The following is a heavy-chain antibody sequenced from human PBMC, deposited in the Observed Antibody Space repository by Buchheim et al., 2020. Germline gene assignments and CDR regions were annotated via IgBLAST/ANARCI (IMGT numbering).Heavy chain of an antibody. CDR1: GGSISSYY. D-gene: IGHD6-19*01. Sequence: QVQLQESGPGLVKPSETLSLTCTVSGGSISSYYWSWIRQPPGKGLEWIGYIYYSGSTNYNPSLKSRVTISVDPSKNQFSLKRGSVTAADTAVYYCARLIAVAGTGWFDPWGQGTL. J-gene: IGHJ5*02. V-gene: IGHV4-59*01. CDR3: ARLIAVAGTGWFDP. CDR2: IYYSGST.